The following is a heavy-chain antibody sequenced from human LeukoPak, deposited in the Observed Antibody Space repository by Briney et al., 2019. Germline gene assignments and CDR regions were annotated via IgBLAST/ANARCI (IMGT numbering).Heavy chain of an antibody. J-gene: IGHJ6*02. D-gene: IGHD1-14*01. V-gene: IGHV1-58*01. CDR1: GFTFTSSA. Sequence: SVKVSCKASGFTFTSSAVQWVRQARGQRLEWIGWIVVGSGNTNYAQKFQERVTITRDMSTSTAYMELSSLRSEDTAVYYCAREERVTRYGMDVWGQGTTVTVSS. CDR2: IVVGSGNT. CDR3: AREERVTRYGMDV.